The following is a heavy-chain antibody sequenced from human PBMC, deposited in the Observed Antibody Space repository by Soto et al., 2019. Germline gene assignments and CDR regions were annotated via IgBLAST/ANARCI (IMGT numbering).Heavy chain of an antibody. J-gene: IGHJ5*02. D-gene: IGHD2-15*01. CDR1: GFTFTNFA. V-gene: IGHV3-23*01. CDR3: AKEVYSWVMVVMSTPRQFDP. Sequence: EGQLLESGGGVVQPGGSIRLSCAASGFTFTNFAMAWVRQAPGKGLEWVSLINGGGNTANYADSVRGLFTISRDNSKISLFLQMPNLRAEDAAFYYCAKEVYSWVMVVMSTPRQFDPWGQGTLV. CDR2: INGGGNTA.